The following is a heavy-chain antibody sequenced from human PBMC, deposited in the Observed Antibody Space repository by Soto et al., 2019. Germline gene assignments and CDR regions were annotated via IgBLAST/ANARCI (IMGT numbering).Heavy chain of an antibody. Sequence: PSETLSLTCTVSGGSISSSSYYWGWIRQTTGKGLEWIGSIYYSGSTYYNPSLKSRVTISVDTSKNQFSLKLSSVTAADTAVYYCASQQGNLAYYYYMDVWGKGTTVTVSS. V-gene: IGHV4-39*01. CDR1: GGSISSSSYY. J-gene: IGHJ6*03. CDR2: IYYSGST. CDR3: ASQQGNLAYYYYMDV.